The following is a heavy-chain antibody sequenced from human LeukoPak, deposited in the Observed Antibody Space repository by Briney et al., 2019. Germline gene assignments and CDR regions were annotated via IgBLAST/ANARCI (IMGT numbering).Heavy chain of an antibody. CDR2: ISGSGGNT. CDR1: GFTFSSYS. D-gene: IGHD4-23*01. J-gene: IGHJ4*02. V-gene: IGHV3-23*01. CDR3: AKDQYGGNPQYYFDY. Sequence: GGSLRLSCAASGFTFSSYSLSWVRQAPGKGLDWVSAISGSGGNTYYADSVKGRFTVSRDNSKNTLYLQMNSLRAEDTAVYYCAKDQYGGNPQYYFDYWGQGTLVTVSS.